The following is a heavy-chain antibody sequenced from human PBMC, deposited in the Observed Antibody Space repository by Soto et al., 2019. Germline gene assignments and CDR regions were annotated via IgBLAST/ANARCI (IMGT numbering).Heavy chain of an antibody. CDR1: GFTFTSSA. D-gene: IGHD2-21*02. Sequence: QMQLVQSGPEVKKPGTSVKVSCKASGFTFTSSAVQWVRQARGQRLEWIGWIVVGSGNTNYAQKFQERVTITRDMSTSTAYMELSSLRSEDTAVYYCAAMSPVVVTQIDYWGHGTLVAVSS. V-gene: IGHV1-58*01. J-gene: IGHJ4*01. CDR3: AAMSPVVVTQIDY. CDR2: IVVGSGNT.